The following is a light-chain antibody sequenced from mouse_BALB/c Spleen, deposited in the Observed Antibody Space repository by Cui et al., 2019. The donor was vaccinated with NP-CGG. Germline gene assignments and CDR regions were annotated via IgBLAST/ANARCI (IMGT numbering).Light chain of an antibody. CDR3: ALWYSNHWV. V-gene: IGLV1*01. J-gene: IGLJ1*01. Sequence: VLSLESPLTTSPGETVTLTCRSSTGAVITSNYANWVQEKPDHLFTGLIGGTNNRAPGVPARFSGSLIGDKAALTITGAQTEDEAIYFCALWYSNHWVFGGGTKLTVL. CDR1: TGAVITSNY. CDR2: GTN.